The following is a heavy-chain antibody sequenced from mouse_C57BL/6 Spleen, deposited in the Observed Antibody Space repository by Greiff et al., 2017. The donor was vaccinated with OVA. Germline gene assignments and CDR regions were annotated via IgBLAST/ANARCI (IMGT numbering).Heavy chain of an antibody. CDR1: GFSLPSYG. D-gene: IGHD2-3*01. V-gene: IGHV2-3*01. Sequence: VKVVESGPGLVAPSQSLSITCTVPGFSLPSYGVSWVRQPPGKGLEWLGVIWGDGSTNYHSALISRLSISKDNSKSQVFLKLNSLQTDDTATYYCAKGIYDGLYYAMDYWGQGTSVTVSS. CDR2: IWGDGST. CDR3: AKGIYDGLYYAMDY. J-gene: IGHJ4*01.